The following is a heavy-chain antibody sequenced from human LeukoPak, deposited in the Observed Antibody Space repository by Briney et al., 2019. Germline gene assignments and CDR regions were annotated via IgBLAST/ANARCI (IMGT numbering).Heavy chain of an antibody. CDR1: GGSISSYY. V-gene: IGHV4-59*08. CDR2: IYYSGST. CDR3: ARQDGYSSSWYGTFFDP. D-gene: IGHD6-13*01. Sequence: SETLSLTCTVSGGSISSYYWSWIRQPPGKGLEWIGYIYYSGSTNYNPSLKSRVTISVDTSKNQFSLKLSSVTAADTAVYYCARQDGYSSSWYGTFFDPWGQGTLVTVSS. J-gene: IGHJ5*02.